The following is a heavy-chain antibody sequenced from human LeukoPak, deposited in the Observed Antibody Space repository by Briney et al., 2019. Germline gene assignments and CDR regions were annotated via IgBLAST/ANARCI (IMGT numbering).Heavy chain of an antibody. CDR2: ISGSGGST. D-gene: IGHD3-22*01. V-gene: IGHV3-23*01. J-gene: IGHJ4*02. CDR3: VRRVVGYYFDY. Sequence: PGGSLRLSCAASGFTFSSYAMSWVRQAPGKGLEWVSAISGSGGSTYYADSVKGRFAISRDNSKNTLYLQMNSLRAEDTAVYYCVRRVVGYYFDYWGQGTLVTVSS. CDR1: GFTFSSYA.